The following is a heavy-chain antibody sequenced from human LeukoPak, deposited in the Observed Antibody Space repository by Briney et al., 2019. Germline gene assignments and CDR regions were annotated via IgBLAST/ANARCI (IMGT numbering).Heavy chain of an antibody. CDR1: GGSISSSSYY. CDR2: IYYSGST. CDR3: ARHPQQGDYFDY. V-gene: IGHV4-39*01. D-gene: IGHD6-13*01. J-gene: IGHJ4*02. Sequence: PSETLSLTCTVSGGSISSSSYYWGWIRQPPGKGLEWIGSIYYSGSTYYNPSLKSRVTISVDTSKNQFSLKLSSVTAADTAVYYCARHPQQGDYFDYWGQGTLVTVSS.